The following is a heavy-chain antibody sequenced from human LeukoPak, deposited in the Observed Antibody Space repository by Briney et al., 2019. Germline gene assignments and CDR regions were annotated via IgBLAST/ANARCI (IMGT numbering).Heavy chain of an antibody. J-gene: IGHJ1*01. CDR3: ARGQVVVTAIEYFQH. Sequence: SGGSISSYYXSWIRQPPGKGLXWIGYIYYSGSTNYNPSLKSRVTISVETSKNQFSLKLSSVTAADTAVYYCARGQVVVTAIEYFQHWGQGTLVTVSS. CDR1: GGSISSYY. CDR2: IYYSGST. D-gene: IGHD2-21*02. V-gene: IGHV4-59*01.